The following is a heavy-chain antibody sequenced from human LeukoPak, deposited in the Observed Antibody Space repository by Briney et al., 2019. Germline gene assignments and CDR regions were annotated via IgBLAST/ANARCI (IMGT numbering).Heavy chain of an antibody. Sequence: SETLSLTCTVSGGSISNFYWSWVRQPPGKGLEWIGYVFYDGGTRYAASLGSRVTISLDTSKNQFTLRLSSVTAADTAVYYCAKSTVTIRTDSYYYYGMDVWGQGTTVTVSS. V-gene: IGHV4-59*08. D-gene: IGHD4-17*01. CDR2: VFYDGGT. CDR3: AKSTVTIRTDSYYYYGMDV. J-gene: IGHJ6*02. CDR1: GGSISNFY.